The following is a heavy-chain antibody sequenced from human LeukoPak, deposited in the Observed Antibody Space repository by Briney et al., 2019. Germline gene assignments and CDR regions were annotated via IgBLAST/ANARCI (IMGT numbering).Heavy chain of an antibody. CDR1: GGSISSSSYY. Sequence: PSETLSLTCTVSGGSISSSSYYWGWIRQPPGKGLEWIGSIYYSGSTYYNPSLRGRVTISADTSKNQFSLKLSSVTAADTAVYYCARFGDLWAFDIWGQGTVVTVSS. J-gene: IGHJ3*02. CDR3: ARFGDLWAFDI. D-gene: IGHD3-10*01. V-gene: IGHV4-39*01. CDR2: IYYSGST.